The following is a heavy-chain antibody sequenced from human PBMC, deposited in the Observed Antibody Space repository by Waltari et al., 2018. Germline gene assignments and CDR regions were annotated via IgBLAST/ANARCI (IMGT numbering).Heavy chain of an antibody. CDR3: ASGGYSYGPPDY. V-gene: IGHV4-4*07. Sequence: QVQLQESGPGLVKPSETLSLTCTVSGGSISSYYWSWIRQPAGQGLEWIGRIYTSGSTNYNPSLKSRGTMSVDTSKNQFSLKLSSVTAADAAVYYCASGGYSYGPPDYWGQGTLVTVSS. J-gene: IGHJ4*02. D-gene: IGHD5-18*01. CDR2: IYTSGST. CDR1: GGSISSYY.